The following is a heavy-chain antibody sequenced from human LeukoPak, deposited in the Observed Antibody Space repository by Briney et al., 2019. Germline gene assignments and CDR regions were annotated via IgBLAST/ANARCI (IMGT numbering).Heavy chain of an antibody. D-gene: IGHD3-10*01. J-gene: IGHJ4*02. CDR3: ARVSFGDLFLDS. CDR2: INQAGSEK. V-gene: IGHV3-7*04. CDR1: GFSFSTYW. Sequence: GGSLRLSCAASGFSFSTYWMTWVRQAPGKGLEWVANINQAGSEKYSVDSVKGRFAISRDNAKNSLYLQMNSLRAADTAVYFCARVSFGDLFLDSWGQGTLVTVFS.